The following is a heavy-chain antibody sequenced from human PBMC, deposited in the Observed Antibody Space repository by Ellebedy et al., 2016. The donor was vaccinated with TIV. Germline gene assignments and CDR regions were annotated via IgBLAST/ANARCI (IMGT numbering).Heavy chain of an antibody. CDR3: GYGSGNYYRAR. CDR1: GFTFSNAW. V-gene: IGHV3-15*07. CDR2: IKSKSSGGTT. Sequence: PGGSLRLSCAASGFTFSNAWMNWVRQAPGKGLEWFGRIKSKSSGGTTDYAAPGKGRFTISRDDSKNTLYLQMNSLKTEDTGVYYCGYGSGNYYRARWGQGTPVTVSS. D-gene: IGHD3-10*01. J-gene: IGHJ4*02.